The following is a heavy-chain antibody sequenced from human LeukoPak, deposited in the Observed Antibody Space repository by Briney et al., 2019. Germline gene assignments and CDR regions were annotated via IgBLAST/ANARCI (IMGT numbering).Heavy chain of an antibody. CDR3: AKPSPRYCSGGTCDAFDI. V-gene: IGHV5-51*01. CDR2: IYPGDSDT. CDR1: GYSFTMYW. Sequence: GESLKISCKGSGYSFTMYWIGWVRQIPGKGLEWMGVIYPGDSDTRYSPSFPGQVTISADKSISTVYLQWSSLKASDTAMYYCAKPSPRYCSGGTCDAFDIWGQGTMVTVSS. D-gene: IGHD2-15*01. J-gene: IGHJ3*02.